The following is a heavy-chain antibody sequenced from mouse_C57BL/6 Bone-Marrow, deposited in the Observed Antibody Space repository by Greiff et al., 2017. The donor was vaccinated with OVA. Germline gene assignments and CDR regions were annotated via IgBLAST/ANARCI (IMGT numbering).Heavy chain of an antibody. CDR1: GFTFSDYG. CDR2: ISSGSSTI. J-gene: IGHJ2*01. D-gene: IGHD1-1*01. CDR3: ARPYYYYGSSYFDY. Sequence: EVKVEESGGGLVKPGGSLKLSCAASGFTFSDYGMHWVRQAPEKGLEWVAYISSGSSTIYYADTVKGRFTISRDNAKNTLFLQMTSLRSEDTAMYYCARPYYYYGSSYFDYWGQGTTLTVSS. V-gene: IGHV5-17*01.